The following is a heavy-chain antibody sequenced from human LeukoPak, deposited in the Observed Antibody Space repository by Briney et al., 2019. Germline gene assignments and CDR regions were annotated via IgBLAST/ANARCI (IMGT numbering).Heavy chain of an antibody. V-gene: IGHV4-61*01. CDR3: ARGRVSTKLQLSVRFDY. J-gene: IGHJ4*02. D-gene: IGHD4-11*01. CDR1: RGSVSSGSYY. Sequence: PSETLSLTCTVSRGSVSSGSYYWSWIRQPPGKGLEWIGEINHSGSTNYNPSLKSRVTISVDTSKSQFSLKLSSVTAADTAVYYCARGRVSTKLQLSVRFDYWGQGTLVTVSS. CDR2: INHSGST.